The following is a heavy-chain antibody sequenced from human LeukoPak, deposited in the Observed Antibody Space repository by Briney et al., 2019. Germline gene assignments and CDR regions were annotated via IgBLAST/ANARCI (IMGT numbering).Heavy chain of an antibody. CDR1: GFTFSHAW. V-gene: IGHV3-15*01. D-gene: IGHD2-15*01. J-gene: IGHJ4*02. CDR3: TTIRGFCSGRSCLGY. Sequence: GALRLSCAVSGFTFSHAWMSWVRQALGKGLEWVGRIKSKIDGGTTDYGAPVKGRFTISRDDSKNTLYLQMNSLKSEDTAVYYCTTIRGFCSGRSCLGYWGQGTLVTVSS. CDR2: IKSKIDGGTT.